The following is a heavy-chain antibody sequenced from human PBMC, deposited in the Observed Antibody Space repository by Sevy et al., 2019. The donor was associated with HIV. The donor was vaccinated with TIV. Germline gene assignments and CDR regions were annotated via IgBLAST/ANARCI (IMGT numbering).Heavy chain of an antibody. CDR1: GFSLSGYG. D-gene: IGHD6-19*01. Sequence: GGSLRLSCAASGFSLSGYGMHWVRQAPGKGLEWVAVIWYDGSNKEYADSVKGRFTISRDNSKNTLYLQMNSLRAEDTAVYHCARESIAVAGIGYYFKYWGQGALVTVSS. CDR3: ARESIAVAGIGYYFKY. J-gene: IGHJ4*02. V-gene: IGHV3-33*01. CDR2: IWYDGSNK.